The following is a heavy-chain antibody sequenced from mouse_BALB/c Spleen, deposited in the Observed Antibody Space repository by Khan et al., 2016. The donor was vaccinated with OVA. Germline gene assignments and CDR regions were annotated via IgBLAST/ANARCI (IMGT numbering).Heavy chain of an antibody. CDR3: AGGNYYGYYFDY. Sequence: EVQLQESGPGLVKPSQSLSLTCTVTGYSITSGYAWNWIRQFPGNKLEWMGFISYSGVTSYTPSLKSRISITRDTSKNQFFLQLNSVTTEDTASEDCAGGNYYGYYFDYWGQGTTLTVSS. J-gene: IGHJ2*01. V-gene: IGHV3-2*02. D-gene: IGHD1-1*01. CDR1: GYSITSGYA. CDR2: ISYSGVT.